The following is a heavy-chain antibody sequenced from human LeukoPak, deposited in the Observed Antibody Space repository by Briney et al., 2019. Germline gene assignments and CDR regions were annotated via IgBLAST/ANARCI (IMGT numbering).Heavy chain of an antibody. Sequence: SETLSLTCAVYGGSFSGYYWSWIRQPPGEGLEWIGEINHSGSTNYNPSLKSRVTISVDRSKNQFSLKLSSVTAADTAVYYCARAMVRGAVDYWGQGTLVTVSS. D-gene: IGHD3-10*01. CDR2: INHSGST. CDR3: ARAMVRGAVDY. J-gene: IGHJ4*02. CDR1: GGSFSGYY. V-gene: IGHV4-34*01.